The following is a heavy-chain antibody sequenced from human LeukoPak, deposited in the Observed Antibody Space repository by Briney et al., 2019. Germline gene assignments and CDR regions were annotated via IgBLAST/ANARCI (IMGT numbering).Heavy chain of an antibody. CDR1: GGSITTYY. D-gene: IGHD5-12*01. CDR3: ARDRPWVGIVATSMYFFGY. Sequence: KPSETLSLTCTVSGGSITTYYWSWIRQPPGKGLEWIGYICYSGSTNYHPSLKSRVTISVDTSKNQFSLKLSSVTAADTAVYYCARDRPWVGIVATSMYFFGYWGQGTLVTVSS. J-gene: IGHJ4*02. CDR2: ICYSGST. V-gene: IGHV4-59*12.